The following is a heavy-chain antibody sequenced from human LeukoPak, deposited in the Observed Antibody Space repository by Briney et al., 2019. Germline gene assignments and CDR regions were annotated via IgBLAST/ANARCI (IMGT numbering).Heavy chain of an antibody. V-gene: IGHV1-69*13. D-gene: IGHD5-12*01. CDR3: ARDYPYVGYSGYAPFDY. CDR2: IIPIFGTA. CDR1: GGTFSSYA. J-gene: IGHJ4*02. Sequence: ASVKVSCKASGGTFSSYAISWVRQAPGQGLEWMGGIIPIFGTANYAQKFQGRVTITADESTSTAYMELSSLRSEDTAVYYCARDYPYVGYSGYAPFDYWGQGTLVTVSS.